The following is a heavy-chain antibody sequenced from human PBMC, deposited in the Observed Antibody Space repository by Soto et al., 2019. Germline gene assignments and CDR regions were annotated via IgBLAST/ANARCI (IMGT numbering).Heavy chain of an antibody. CDR2: ISWNSDNI. J-gene: IGHJ3*01. CDR1: GFTFDDYA. D-gene: IGHD2-15*01. V-gene: IGHV3-9*01. CDR3: TKDIGGYPDAFDV. Sequence: PGGSLRLSCAASGFTFDDYAIHWVRQAPGKGLEWVSGISWNSDNIVYADSVKGRFTISRDNTKNSLYLQMNSLRAEDTAFYYCTKDIGGYPDAFDVWGQGTMVT.